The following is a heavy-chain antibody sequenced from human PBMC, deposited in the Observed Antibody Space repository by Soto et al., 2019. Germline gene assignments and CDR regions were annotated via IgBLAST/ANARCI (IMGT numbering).Heavy chain of an antibody. V-gene: IGHV3-15*01. D-gene: IGHD3-22*01. CDR2: IKSKTDGGTT. Sequence: GWSLRLSFAASGFTFSNAWMSLFLQAPVKGLEWVGRIKSKTDGGTTDYAAPVKGRFTISRDDSKNTLYLQMNSLKTEDTAVYYCTTDDYYDSSGRDYWGQGTLVTVSS. CDR3: TTDDYYDSSGRDY. J-gene: IGHJ4*02. CDR1: GFTFSNAW.